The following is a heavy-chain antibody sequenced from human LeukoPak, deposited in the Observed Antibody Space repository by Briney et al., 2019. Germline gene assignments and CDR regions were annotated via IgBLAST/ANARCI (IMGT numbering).Heavy chain of an antibody. Sequence: SQTLSLTCAISGDSVSSNSAAWNWIRQSPSRGLEWLGRTYYRSKWYNEYAVSVKSRITINPDTSKNQFSLQLNSVTPEDTAVYYCARDQGYCSSTSCLIGAFDIWGQGTMVTVSS. CDR3: ARDQGYCSSTSCLIGAFDI. V-gene: IGHV6-1*01. CDR1: GDSVSSNSAA. D-gene: IGHD2-2*01. CDR2: TYYRSKWYN. J-gene: IGHJ3*02.